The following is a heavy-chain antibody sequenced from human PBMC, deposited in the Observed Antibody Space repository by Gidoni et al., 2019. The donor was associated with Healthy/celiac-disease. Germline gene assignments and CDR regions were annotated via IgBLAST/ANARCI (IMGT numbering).Heavy chain of an antibody. CDR2: INTNTGNP. J-gene: IGHJ4*02. Sequence: QVHLVQPGSELKTPGASVTASCKASGYTFTTYGLHWLRQAPGQGLDWMGLINTNTGNPTYAQDFGGRFFCSLDTSVSTAYLQISCLKADDSAVYYCAREELERRIDYWGQGTLVTVSS. V-gene: IGHV7-4-1*02. D-gene: IGHD1-1*01. CDR1: GYTFTTYG. CDR3: AREELERRIDY.